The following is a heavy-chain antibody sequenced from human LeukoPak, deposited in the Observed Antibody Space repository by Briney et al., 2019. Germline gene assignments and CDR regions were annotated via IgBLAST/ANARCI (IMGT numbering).Heavy chain of an antibody. Sequence: PGRSLRLSCAASGFTFDDYTMHWVRQAPGKGLEWVSGISWNSGSIGYADSVKGRFTISRDNAKNSLYLQMNSLRAEDTALYYCAKDISPLAVAGTYFDYWGQGTLVTVSS. J-gene: IGHJ4*02. CDR2: ISWNSGSI. CDR1: GFTFDDYT. CDR3: AKDISPLAVAGTYFDY. V-gene: IGHV3-9*01. D-gene: IGHD6-19*01.